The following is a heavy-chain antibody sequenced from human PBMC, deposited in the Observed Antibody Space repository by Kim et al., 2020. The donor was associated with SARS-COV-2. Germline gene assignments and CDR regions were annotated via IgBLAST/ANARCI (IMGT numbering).Heavy chain of an antibody. V-gene: IGHV4-59*01. CDR1: GGSITSYY. CDR2: IYYSGST. CDR3: ARAPPVGGIVVVPAAYDY. Sequence: SETLSLTCTVSGGSITSYYWSWIRQPPGKGLEWIGYIYYSGSTNYNPSLKSRVTISVDTSKNQFSLKLSSVTAADTAVYYCARAPPVGGIVVVPAAYDY. J-gene: IGHJ4*01. D-gene: IGHD2-2*01.